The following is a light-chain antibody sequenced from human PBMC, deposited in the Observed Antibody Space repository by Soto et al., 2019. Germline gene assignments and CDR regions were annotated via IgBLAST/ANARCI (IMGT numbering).Light chain of an antibody. J-gene: IGKJ1*01. CDR3: LQDYNYPWT. CDR2: LAS. CDR1: QGIRND. V-gene: IGKV1-6*01. Sequence: AIQMTQSPSSLSASVGDRVTITCRASQGIRNDIGWYQQKPGKAPKLLIYLASSLQSGVPSRFSGSGSGTDFTLTISSLQPADFATYYCLQDYNYPWTFGQGTKGEIK.